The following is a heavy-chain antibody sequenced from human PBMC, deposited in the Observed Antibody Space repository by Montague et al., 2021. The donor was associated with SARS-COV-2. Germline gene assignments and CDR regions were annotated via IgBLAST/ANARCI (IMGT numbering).Heavy chain of an antibody. V-gene: IGHV4-39*07. J-gene: IGHJ6*02. D-gene: IGHD3-22*01. CDR1: GGSISSSSYY. CDR3: ARDTRITMIVVVQGYGMDV. CDR2: INYSGST. Sequence: SETLSLTCTVSGGSISSSSYYWVWIRQPPGKGLEWIGSINYSGSTYYNPSLKSRVTISVDTSKNQFSLKLSSVTAADTAVYYCARDTRITMIVVVQGYGMDVWGQGTTVTVSS.